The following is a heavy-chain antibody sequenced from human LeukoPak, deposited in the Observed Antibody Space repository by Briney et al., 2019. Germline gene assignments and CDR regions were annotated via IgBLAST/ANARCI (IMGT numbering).Heavy chain of an antibody. CDR2: ISGSGEST. D-gene: IGHD3-10*01. CDR1: GFTFANHA. Sequence: QPGGSLRLSCAASGFTFANHAMNWVRQAPGKGLEWVSAISGSGESTIYADSVKGRITISRDNSKNTLYLQINSLRAEDTAVYYCAKAIYASGSYYTSIDYWGQGTLVTVSS. J-gene: IGHJ4*02. CDR3: AKAIYASGSYYTSIDY. V-gene: IGHV3-23*01.